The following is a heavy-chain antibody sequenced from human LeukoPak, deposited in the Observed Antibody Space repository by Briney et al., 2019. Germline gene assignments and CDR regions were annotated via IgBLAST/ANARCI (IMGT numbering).Heavy chain of an antibody. CDR3: ASTYSNSWYGPPGY. V-gene: IGHV4-59*08. CDR1: GGSISSYY. CDR2: IFYSGST. D-gene: IGHD6-13*01. J-gene: IGHJ4*02. Sequence: SETLSLTCTVFGGSISSYYWSWIRQPPGKGLEWIGYIFYSGSTNYNPSLKSRVTISIDTSKNQFSLKLSSVTAADTAVYYCASTYSNSWYGPPGYWGRGTLVTVSS.